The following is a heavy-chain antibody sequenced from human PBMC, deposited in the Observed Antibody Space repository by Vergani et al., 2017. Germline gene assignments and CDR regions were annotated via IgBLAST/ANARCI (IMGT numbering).Heavy chain of an antibody. J-gene: IGHJ3*02. CDR2: ISSSSSYI. Sequence: EVQLVESGGGLVKPGGSLRLSCAASGFTFSSYSMNWVRQAQGKGLEWVSSISSSSSYIYYADSVKGRFTISRDNAKNSLYLQMNSLRAEDTAVYYCARDMGYCSGGSCYGAFDIWGQGTMVTVSS. CDR1: GFTFSSYS. CDR3: ARDMGYCSGGSCYGAFDI. D-gene: IGHD2-15*01. V-gene: IGHV3-21*01.